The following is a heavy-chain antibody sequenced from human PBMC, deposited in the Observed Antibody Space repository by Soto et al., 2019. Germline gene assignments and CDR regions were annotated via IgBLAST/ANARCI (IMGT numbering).Heavy chain of an antibody. CDR1: GFTFNTYE. CDR2: ISSSGTAI. Sequence: WGSLRLSCAGSGFTFNTYEMNWVRQAPGKGLEWVSYISSSGTAIYYADSVKGRFTISRDNAKNSLFLQMNSLRAEDTAVYYCARGGYSYGYVRYWGQGTLVTVSS. D-gene: IGHD5-18*01. J-gene: IGHJ4*02. CDR3: ARGGYSYGYVRY. V-gene: IGHV3-48*03.